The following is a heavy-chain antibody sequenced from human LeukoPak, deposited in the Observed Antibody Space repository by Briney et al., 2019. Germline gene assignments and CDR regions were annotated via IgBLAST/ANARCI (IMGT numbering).Heavy chain of an antibody. CDR1: GGSISSSSYY. J-gene: IGHJ4*02. CDR3: ARSIAALPDY. Sequence: SSETLSLTCTVSGGSISSSSYYWGWIRQPPGKGLEWIGSIYHSGSTYYNPSLKSRVTISVDTSKNQFSLKLSSVTAADTAVYYCARSIAALPDYWGQGTLVTVSS. D-gene: IGHD6-6*01. CDR2: IYHSGST. V-gene: IGHV4-39*07.